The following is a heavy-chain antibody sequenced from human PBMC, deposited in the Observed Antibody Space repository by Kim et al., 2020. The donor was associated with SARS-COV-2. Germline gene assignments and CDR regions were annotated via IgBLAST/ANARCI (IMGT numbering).Heavy chain of an antibody. D-gene: IGHD3-10*01. V-gene: IGHV3-21*01. Sequence: YYADSVNGRVTITRDNAKKSLFLEMNSLRAEDTAMYYCARGGITMVRGVHFWGQGTLVTVSS. J-gene: IGHJ4*02. CDR3: ARGGITMVRGVHF.